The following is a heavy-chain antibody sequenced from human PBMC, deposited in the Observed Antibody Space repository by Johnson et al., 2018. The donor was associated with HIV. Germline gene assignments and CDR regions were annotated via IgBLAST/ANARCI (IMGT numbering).Heavy chain of an antibody. CDR2: ISGSGGST. V-gene: IGHV3-23*04. CDR3: AKDRTSAQSAFDI. CDR1: GFTFSSYA. Sequence: VLLVESGGGLVQPGGSLRLSCAASGFTFSSYAMSWVRQAPGKGLEWVSAISGSGGSTSYADSVKGRFTISRDNSKNTLYLQMNSLRAEDTAVYYCAKDRTSAQSAFDIWGQGTMVTVSS. J-gene: IGHJ3*02. D-gene: IGHD1-1*01.